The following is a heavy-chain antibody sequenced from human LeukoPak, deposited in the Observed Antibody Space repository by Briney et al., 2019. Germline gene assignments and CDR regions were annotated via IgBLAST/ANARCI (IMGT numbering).Heavy chain of an antibody. J-gene: IGHJ4*02. CDR2: INPNSGGT. Sequence: GASVKVSCKASGYTFTGYYMHWVRQAPGQGLEWMGWINPNSGGTNYAQKFQGRVTMTRDTSISTAYMELSRLRSDDTAVYYCARENNYYDSSGYLYYWGQGTLVTVSS. D-gene: IGHD3-22*01. CDR1: GYTFTGYY. CDR3: ARENNYYDSSGYLYY. V-gene: IGHV1-2*02.